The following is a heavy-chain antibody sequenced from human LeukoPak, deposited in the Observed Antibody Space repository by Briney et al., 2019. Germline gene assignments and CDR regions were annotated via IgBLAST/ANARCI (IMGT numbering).Heavy chain of an antibody. CDR2: VYDNGNS. CDR1: GGSMRHSY. CDR3: ARGSRYKPDFFDD. J-gene: IGHJ4*02. D-gene: IGHD3-3*01. V-gene: IGHV4-59*01. Sequence: PSETLSLTCSVSGGSMRHSYWTWIRQTPEKGLAWIGYVYDNGNSNSRSSLRSRVSMSVDTSKNEFSLKLSSVTAADTAVYFCARGSRYKPDFFDDWGLGTPVTVSS.